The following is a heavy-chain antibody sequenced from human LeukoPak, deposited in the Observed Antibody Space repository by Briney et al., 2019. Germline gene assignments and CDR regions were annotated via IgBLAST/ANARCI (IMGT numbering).Heavy chain of an antibody. CDR3: ARVRTSSTSCYYCYYYYYMDV. CDR2: ISSSGSTI. D-gene: IGHD2-2*01. Sequence: GGSLRLSCAASGFTFSDYYMSWIRQAPGKGLEWVSYISSSGSTIYYADSVKGRFTISRDNAKNSLYLQMNSLRAEDTAVYYCARVRTSSTSCYYCYYYYYMDVWGKGTTVTVSS. CDR1: GFTFSDYY. V-gene: IGHV3-11*04. J-gene: IGHJ6*03.